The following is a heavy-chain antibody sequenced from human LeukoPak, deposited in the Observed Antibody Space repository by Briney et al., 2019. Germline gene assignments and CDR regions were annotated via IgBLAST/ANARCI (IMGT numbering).Heavy chain of an antibody. D-gene: IGHD4-17*01. Sequence: PGGSLRLSCAASGFTFSGYSMNWVRQAPGKGLEWVSSISSSSSYIYYADSVRGRFTISRDNAKNSLYLQMNSLRAEDTAVYYCARTMTVTLGLWGRGTLVTVSS. CDR1: GFTFSGYS. CDR3: ARTMTVTLGL. J-gene: IGHJ2*01. V-gene: IGHV3-21*04. CDR2: ISSSSSYI.